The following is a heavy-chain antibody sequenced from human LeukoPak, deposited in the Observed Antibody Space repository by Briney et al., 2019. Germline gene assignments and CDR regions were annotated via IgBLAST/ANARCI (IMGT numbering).Heavy chain of an antibody. CDR3: ARFPFSTGALMDY. CDR2: IYIRGGT. J-gene: IGHJ4*02. Sequence: PSETLSLTCTVSGGSISSDRYYSNWIRQSAGKGLEWIGRIYIRGGTNYNPSLKSRVTISVDTSKNQFSLKLRSVTAADTAVYYCARFPFSTGALMDYWGQGTLVTVSS. V-gene: IGHV4-61*02. D-gene: IGHD2-8*02. CDR1: GGSISSDRYY.